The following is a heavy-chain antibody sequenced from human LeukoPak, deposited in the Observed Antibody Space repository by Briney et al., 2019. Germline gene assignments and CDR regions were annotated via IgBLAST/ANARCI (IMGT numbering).Heavy chain of an antibody. V-gene: IGHV3-23*01. CDR1: GFAFSNYG. J-gene: IGHJ1*01. Sequence: GGSLRLSCAASGFAFSNYGMSWLRQAPGKGLEWVSAITGSGDDAYYADSVHGRFTMSRDNSKSTLYLQMSSLRVEDTAVYYCAKESRGSSPEFWGQGTLVTVSS. CDR2: ITGSGDDA. CDR3: AKESRGSSPEF. D-gene: IGHD1-26*01.